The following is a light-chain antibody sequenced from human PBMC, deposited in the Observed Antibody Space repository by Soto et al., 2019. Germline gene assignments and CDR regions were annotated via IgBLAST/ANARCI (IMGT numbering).Light chain of an antibody. Sequence: DIQMTQSPSTLSASVGDRVTITCRASQSISSWLAWYQQKPGKATKLLIYDASSLESGVPSRFSGSESGTEFTLTISSLQPDDFATYYCQQYNSYLFTFGPGTKVDIK. CDR1: QSISSW. V-gene: IGKV1-5*01. J-gene: IGKJ3*01. CDR2: DAS. CDR3: QQYNSYLFT.